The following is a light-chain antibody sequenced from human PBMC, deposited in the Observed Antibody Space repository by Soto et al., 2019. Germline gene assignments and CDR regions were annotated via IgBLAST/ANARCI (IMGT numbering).Light chain of an antibody. CDR3: SSYTTTNSVV. V-gene: IGLV2-14*03. CDR1: SSDVGAYNY. J-gene: IGLJ2*01. Sequence: QSVLTQPASVSGSPGQSITISCTGTSSDVGAYNYVSWYQQHPGKAPRLMTYDVSNRPSGVSNRFSGSKSGNTASLTISGLQTEDEADYYCSSYTTTNSVVFGGGTKVTVL. CDR2: DVS.